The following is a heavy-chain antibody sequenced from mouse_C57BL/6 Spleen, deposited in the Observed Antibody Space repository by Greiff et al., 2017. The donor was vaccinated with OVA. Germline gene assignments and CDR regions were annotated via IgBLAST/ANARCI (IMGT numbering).Heavy chain of an antibody. J-gene: IGHJ4*01. D-gene: IGHD1-1*01. CDR1: GYTFTSYW. CDR2: IDPNSGGT. V-gene: IGHV1-72*01. CDR3: ARGGNSDHTGVYYAMDY. Sequence: VQLQQPGAELVKPGASVKLSCKASGYTFTSYWMHWVKQRPGRGLEWIGRIDPNSGGTKYNEKFKSKATLTVDKPSSTAYMQLSSLTSEDSAVYYCARGGNSDHTGVYYAMDYWGQGTSVTVSS.